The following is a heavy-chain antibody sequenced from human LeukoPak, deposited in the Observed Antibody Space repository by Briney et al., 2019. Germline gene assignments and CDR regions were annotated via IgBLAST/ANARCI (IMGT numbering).Heavy chain of an antibody. CDR2: IWYDGSNK. CDR1: GFTFSSYG. J-gene: IGHJ4*02. CDR3: AREDYYDSSGYYYPLLDY. V-gene: IGHV3-33*01. D-gene: IGHD3-22*01. Sequence: PGGSLRLSRAASGFTFSSYGMHWVRQAPGKGLEWVAVIWYDGSNKYYADSVKGRFTISRDNSKNTLYLQMNSLRAEDTAVYYCAREDYYDSSGYYYPLLDYWGQGTLVTVSS.